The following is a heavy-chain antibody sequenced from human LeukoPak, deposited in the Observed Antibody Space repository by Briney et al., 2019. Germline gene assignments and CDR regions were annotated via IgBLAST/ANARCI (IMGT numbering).Heavy chain of an antibody. J-gene: IGHJ4*02. CDR2: INPDGTTT. Sequence: GGSLRLSCAASGFTFSTYWMHWVRQAPGKGLVWVSRINPDGTTTSYADSVKGRFTISRDNSKNTLYLQMNSLRAEDTAVYYCARGDYYGSGSYSDYWGQGTLVTVSS. CDR1: GFTFSTYW. D-gene: IGHD3-10*01. CDR3: ARGDYYGSGSYSDY. V-gene: IGHV3-74*01.